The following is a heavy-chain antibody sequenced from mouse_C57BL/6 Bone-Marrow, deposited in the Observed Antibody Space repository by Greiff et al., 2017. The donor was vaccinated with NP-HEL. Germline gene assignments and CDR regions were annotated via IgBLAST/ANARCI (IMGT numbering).Heavy chain of an antibody. J-gene: IGHJ2*01. V-gene: IGHV1-55*01. Sequence: VKLQQPGAELVKPGASVKMSCKASGYTFTSYWITWVKQRPGQGLEWIGDIYPGSGSTNYNEKFKSKATLTVDTSSSTAYMQLSSLTSEDSAVYYCARSRRYDYDVDYWGQGTTLTVSS. CDR3: ARSRRYDYDVDY. D-gene: IGHD2-4*01. CDR2: IYPGSGST. CDR1: GYTFTSYW.